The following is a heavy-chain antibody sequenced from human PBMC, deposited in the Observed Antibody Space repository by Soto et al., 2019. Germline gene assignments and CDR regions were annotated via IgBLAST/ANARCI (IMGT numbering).Heavy chain of an antibody. Sequence: QVQLQESGPGLVKPSETLSLTCTVSGGSISSYYWSWIRQPPGKGLEWIGYIYYSGSTNYNPSLQRRVTLSVATSNTQFPLKLSSVTAADTAVYYCASRYGGNFAYWGQGTLVTVSS. CDR2: IYYSGST. J-gene: IGHJ4*02. V-gene: IGHV4-59*01. D-gene: IGHD3-16*01. CDR1: GGSISSYY. CDR3: ASRYGGNFAY.